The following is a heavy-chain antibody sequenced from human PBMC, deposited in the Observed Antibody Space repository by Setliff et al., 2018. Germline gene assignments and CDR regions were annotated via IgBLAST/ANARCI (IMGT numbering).Heavy chain of an antibody. Sequence: AASVKVSCKASGYTFTSYGISWVRQAPGQGLEWMGWINAGNNSTQYSQRFQGRVTITWDTSATTAHMDLSSLTSEATAVYYCARARGGYSYGSPPLGMDVWGRGATVTVSS. CDR2: INAGNNST. V-gene: IGHV1-18*01. J-gene: IGHJ6*02. D-gene: IGHD5-18*01. CDR3: ARARGGYSYGSPPLGMDV. CDR1: GYTFTSYG.